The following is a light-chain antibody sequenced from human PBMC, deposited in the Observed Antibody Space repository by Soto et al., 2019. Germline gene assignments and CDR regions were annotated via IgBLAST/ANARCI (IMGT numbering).Light chain of an antibody. CDR2: KGS. J-gene: IGLJ2*01. CDR3: CSYAGSSTFHVV. Sequence: QSALTQPASVSGSPEQPITIPSTEPSSDVGSYNLVSWYQQHPAKAPKFMIYKGSKRPSGVSNRFSGSKSGNTASLTISGLQAEDEADYYCCSYAGSSTFHVVFGGGTKLTVL. V-gene: IGLV2-23*03. CDR1: SSDVGSYNL.